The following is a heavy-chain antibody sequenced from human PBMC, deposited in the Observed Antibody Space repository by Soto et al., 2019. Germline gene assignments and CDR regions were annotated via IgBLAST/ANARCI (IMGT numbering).Heavy chain of an antibody. CDR2: INHSGST. Sequence: QVQLQQWGAGLLKPSETLSLTCAVYGGSFSGYYWSWIRQPPGKGLEWIGEINHSGSTNYNPSLKSRVTISVDTSKNQFSLKLSSVTAADTAVYYCARGGYCSGGSCYRLYWYFDLWGRGPLVTVSS. D-gene: IGHD2-15*01. V-gene: IGHV4-34*01. CDR3: ARGGYCSGGSCYRLYWYFDL. CDR1: GGSFSGYY. J-gene: IGHJ2*01.